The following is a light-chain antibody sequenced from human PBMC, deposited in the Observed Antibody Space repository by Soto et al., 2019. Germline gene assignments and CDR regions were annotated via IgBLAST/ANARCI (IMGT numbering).Light chain of an antibody. CDR2: EGS. CDR3: SSYTSSSSEV. V-gene: IGLV2-14*01. CDR1: SSDVGGYTY. J-gene: IGLJ3*02. Sequence: QSALPQPASVSGAPGQSIPISCTGTSSDVGGYTYVSWYQQHPGKSPKLMIYEGSNRPSGVSNRFSGYKSGNTASLTISGLQAEDDADYYCSSYTSSSSEVFGGGTKLTVL.